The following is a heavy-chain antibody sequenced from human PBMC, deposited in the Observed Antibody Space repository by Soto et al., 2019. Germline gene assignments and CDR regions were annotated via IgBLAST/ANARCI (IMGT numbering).Heavy chain of an antibody. CDR2: IWYDGSNK. CDR3: AREAVTTSYYGMDV. CDR1: GFTFSSYG. Sequence: GGSLRLSCAASGFTFSSYGMHWVRQAPGKGLEWVAVIWYDGSNKYYADSVKGRFTISRDNSKNTLYLQMNSLRAEDTAVYYCAREAVTTSYYGMDVWGQGTTVTVSS. J-gene: IGHJ6*02. V-gene: IGHV3-33*01. D-gene: IGHD4-17*01.